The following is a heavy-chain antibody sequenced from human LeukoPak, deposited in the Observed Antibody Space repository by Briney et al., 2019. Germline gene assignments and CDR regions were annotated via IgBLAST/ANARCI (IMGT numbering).Heavy chain of an antibody. CDR3: ARGRGEVGATTIDY. D-gene: IGHD1-26*01. CDR1: GGSLSSSSYY. CDR2: IYYSGST. J-gene: IGHJ4*02. V-gene: IGHV4-39*07. Sequence: SETLSLTCTVYGGSLSSSSYYWGWIRQPPGKGLEWIGSIYYSGSTYYNSSLKSRVTISVDTSKNQFSLKLSSVTAADMAVYYCARGRGEVGATTIDYWGQGTLVTVSS.